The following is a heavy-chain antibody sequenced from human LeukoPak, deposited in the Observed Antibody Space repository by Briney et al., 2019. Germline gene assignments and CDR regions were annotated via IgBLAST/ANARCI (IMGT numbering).Heavy chain of an antibody. CDR3: ARTRPYGGNFMYYFDY. V-gene: IGHV3-30-3*01. CDR1: GFPFSSYA. D-gene: IGHD4-23*01. Sequence: GSLRLSCAASGFPFSSYAMHWVRQAPGKGLEWVAVISYDGSNKYYADSVKGRFTISRDNSKNTLYLQMNSLRAEDTAVYYCARTRPYGGNFMYYFDYWGQGTLVTVSS. CDR2: ISYDGSNK. J-gene: IGHJ4*02.